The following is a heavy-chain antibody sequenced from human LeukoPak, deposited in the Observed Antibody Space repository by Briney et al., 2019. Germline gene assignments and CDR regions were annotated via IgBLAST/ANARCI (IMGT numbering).Heavy chain of an antibody. Sequence: GGSLRLSCAASGFTFNNAWMSWVRQAPGKGLEWVANIKQDGSEKYYVDSVKGRFTISRDNAKNSLYLQMNSLRAEDTAVYYCARTPQSITMIVVVVYFDYWGQGTLVTVSS. D-gene: IGHD3-22*01. J-gene: IGHJ4*02. CDR1: GFTFNNAW. CDR3: ARTPQSITMIVVVVYFDY. CDR2: IKQDGSEK. V-gene: IGHV3-7*01.